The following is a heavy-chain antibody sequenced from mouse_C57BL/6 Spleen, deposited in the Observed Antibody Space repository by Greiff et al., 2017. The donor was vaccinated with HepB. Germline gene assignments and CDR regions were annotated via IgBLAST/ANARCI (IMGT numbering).Heavy chain of an antibody. CDR3: ARSGPYYGSSYGDY. D-gene: IGHD1-1*01. J-gene: IGHJ2*01. CDR1: GYAFSSYW. V-gene: IGHV1-80*01. Sequence: QVQLQQSGAELVKPGASVKISCKASGYAFSSYWMNWVKQRPGKGLEWIGQIYPGDGDTNYNGKFKGKATLTADKSSSTAYMQLSSLTSEDSAVYFCARSGPYYGSSYGDYWGQGTTLTVSS. CDR2: IYPGDGDT.